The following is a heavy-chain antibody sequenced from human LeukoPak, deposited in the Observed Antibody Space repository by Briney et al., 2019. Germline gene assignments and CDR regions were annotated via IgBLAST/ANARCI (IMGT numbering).Heavy chain of an antibody. J-gene: IGHJ4*02. Sequence: SETLSLTCTVSGGSISSSSYYWVWIRQPPGKGLEWSGSIYYSGSTYYNPSLKSRVTISVDSSKNQFSLKLSSVTAADTAVYYCARDRQQLVRGDYFDYWGQGTLVTVSA. D-gene: IGHD6-13*01. CDR3: ARDRQQLVRGDYFDY. CDR2: IYYSGST. CDR1: GGSISSSSYY. V-gene: IGHV4-39*07.